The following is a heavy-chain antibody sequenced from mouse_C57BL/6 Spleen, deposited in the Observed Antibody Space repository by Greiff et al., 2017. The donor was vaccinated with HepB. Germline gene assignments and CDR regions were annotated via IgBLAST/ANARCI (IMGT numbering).Heavy chain of an antibody. CDR1: GYTFTSYW. Sequence: QVQLQQPGTELVKPGASVKLSCKASGYTFTSYWMHWVKQRPGQGLEWIGNINPSNGGTIYNEKFKSKATLTVDKSSSTAYMQLSSLTSEDSAVYYCARKGWDWVSSYAMDYWGQGTSVTVSS. V-gene: IGHV1-53*01. D-gene: IGHD4-1*01. CDR2: INPSNGGT. CDR3: ARKGWDWVSSYAMDY. J-gene: IGHJ4*01.